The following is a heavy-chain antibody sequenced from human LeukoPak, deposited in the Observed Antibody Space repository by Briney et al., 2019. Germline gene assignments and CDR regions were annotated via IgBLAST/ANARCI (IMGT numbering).Heavy chain of an antibody. CDR3: AREAYYYDSSGYPDSAFDI. CDR1: GYTFTDYF. D-gene: IGHD3-22*01. Sequence: GASVKVSCKASGYTFTDYFMHWVRQAPGQGLEWMGWINPNSGGTNYAQKFQGRVTMTRDTSISTAYMELSRLRSDDTAVYYCAREAYYYDSSGYPDSAFDIWGQGTMVTVSS. V-gene: IGHV1-2*02. CDR2: INPNSGGT. J-gene: IGHJ3*02.